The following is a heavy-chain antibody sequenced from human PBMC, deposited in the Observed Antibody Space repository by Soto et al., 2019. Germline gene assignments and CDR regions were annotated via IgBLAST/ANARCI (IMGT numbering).Heavy chain of an antibody. CDR3: ARQGYCRSTSCYLSYCYYYGMDV. D-gene: IGHD2-2*01. CDR2: LDPSGYYS. Sequence: GGSPKTPCKGAGYRFTSYWIGWVRQMHGKGLEWMGSLDPSGYYSAYSPPFKGDVTISADKSISTAYLQWSSLKASDTAMYYCARQGYCRSTSCYLSYCYYYGMDVWGQGTTVTVSS. J-gene: IGHJ6*02. CDR1: GYRFTSYW. V-gene: IGHV5-10-1*01.